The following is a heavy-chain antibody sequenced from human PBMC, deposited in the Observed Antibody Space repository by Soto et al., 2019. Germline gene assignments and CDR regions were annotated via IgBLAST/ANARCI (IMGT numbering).Heavy chain of an antibody. J-gene: IGHJ4*02. Sequence: PGGSLRLSCAASGFTFSSYAMSWVRQAPWKGLEWVSAISGSGGSTYYADSVKGRFTISRDNSKNTLYLQMNSLRAEDTAVYYCAKSPVRVPYGSIFDYWCQGTLVTVSS. V-gene: IGHV3-23*01. CDR2: ISGSGGST. D-gene: IGHD2-21*01. CDR3: AKSPVRVPYGSIFDY. CDR1: GFTFSSYA.